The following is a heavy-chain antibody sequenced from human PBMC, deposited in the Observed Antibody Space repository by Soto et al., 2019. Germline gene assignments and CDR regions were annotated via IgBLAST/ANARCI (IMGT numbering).Heavy chain of an antibody. D-gene: IGHD2-8*01. CDR2: TYYRSKWHS. Sequence: PSQTLSLTCAISGDSVSSDSVTWNWIRQSPSRGLEWLGRTYYRSKWHSDYALSVKSRVTINADMSKNQVSLQLNSVTPEDSAVYYCVRLIDNSWLDYWGQGTLVTVSS. V-gene: IGHV6-1*01. J-gene: IGHJ5*01. CDR1: GDSVSSDSVT. CDR3: VRLIDNSWLDY.